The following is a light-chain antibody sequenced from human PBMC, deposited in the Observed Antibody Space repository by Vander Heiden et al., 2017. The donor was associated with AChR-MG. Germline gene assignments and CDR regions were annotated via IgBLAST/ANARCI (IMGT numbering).Light chain of an antibody. V-gene: IGKV1-9*01. CDR2: AAS. CDR1: QGISSY. J-gene: IGKJ3*01. Sequence: DIQLTQSPSFLSASVGDRVTITCRASQGISSYLAWFQQKPGQAPKLLIHAASTLQSGVPSRFSGSGSGTEFTLTISSLQPEDFATYYCQHLKSFPFTFGPGTKVDI. CDR3: QHLKSFPFT.